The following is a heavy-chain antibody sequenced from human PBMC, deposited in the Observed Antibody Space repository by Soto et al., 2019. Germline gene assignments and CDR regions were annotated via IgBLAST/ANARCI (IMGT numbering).Heavy chain of an antibody. D-gene: IGHD5-12*01. CDR2: VSHRGST. CDR1: SGSITSSNW. V-gene: IGHV4-4*02. CDR3: ARNRYGGYDFDF. J-gene: IGHJ4*02. Sequence: QVQLQESGPGLVKPSGTLSLTCAVSSGSITSSNWWSWVRQPPGKGLEWIGEVSHRGSTNYIPSLKSRVTISVDKSRNQFSLRLNSVTAADTAVYYCARNRYGGYDFDFWGQGTLVTVSS.